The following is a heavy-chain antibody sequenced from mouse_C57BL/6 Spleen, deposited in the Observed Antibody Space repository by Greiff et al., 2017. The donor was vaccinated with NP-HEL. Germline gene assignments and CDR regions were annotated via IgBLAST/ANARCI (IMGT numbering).Heavy chain of an antibody. V-gene: IGHV2-9*01. CDR2: IWGGGST. CDR3: AKQTRGDGMDG. CDR1: GFSLTSYG. J-gene: IGHJ4*01. Sequence: VQGVESGPGLVAPSQSLSITCTVSGFSLTSYGVDWVRQPPGKGLEWLGVIWGGGSTNYNSALMSRLNISKANAKVQVFSQMNGLQTDDTAMYCCAKQTRGDGMDGWGQPSSVAVSS.